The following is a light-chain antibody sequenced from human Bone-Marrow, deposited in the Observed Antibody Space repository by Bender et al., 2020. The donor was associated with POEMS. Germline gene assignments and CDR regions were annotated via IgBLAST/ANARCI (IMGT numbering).Light chain of an antibody. CDR2: EGD. V-gene: IGLV2-23*01. J-gene: IGLJ1*01. CDR3: SSYATSGARV. Sequence: QSALTQPASVSGSPGQSITFSCTGTASDIGSYNFVSWYQQHPGKAPKLVIYEGDKRPSGISSRFSGSKSGNTASLTISGLQAEDEADYYCSSYATSGARVFGTGTKVTVL. CDR1: ASDIGSYNF.